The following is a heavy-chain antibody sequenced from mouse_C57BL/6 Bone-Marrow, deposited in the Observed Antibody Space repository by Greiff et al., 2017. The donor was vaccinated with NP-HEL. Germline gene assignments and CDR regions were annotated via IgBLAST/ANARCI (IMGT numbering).Heavy chain of an antibody. Sequence: QVQLQQPGAELVRPGSSVKLSCKASGYTFTSYWMDWVKQRPGQGLEWIGNIYPSDSETHYNQKFKDKATLTVDKSSSTAYMQLSSLTSEDSAVYYCARRRSYYGSVFDYWGQGTTLTVSS. J-gene: IGHJ2*01. CDR2: IYPSDSET. V-gene: IGHV1-61*01. CDR3: ARRRSYYGSVFDY. D-gene: IGHD1-1*01. CDR1: GYTFTSYW.